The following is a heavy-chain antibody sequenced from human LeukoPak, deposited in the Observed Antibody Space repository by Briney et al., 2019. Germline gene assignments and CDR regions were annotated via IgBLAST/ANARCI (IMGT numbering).Heavy chain of an antibody. Sequence: SETLSLTCNVSHGSMVDHYRSWIRQSPGKGLEWLGYISYSGSTKYNPSLRGRGTMSLDRSKNQFSLNLGSVTAAETAVYYCTRGRDFWSNYFGFDPWGQGSLFTVSS. CDR2: ISYSGST. CDR1: HGSMVDHY. J-gene: IGHJ5*02. V-gene: IGHV4-59*11. CDR3: TRGRDFWSNYFGFDP. D-gene: IGHD3-3*01.